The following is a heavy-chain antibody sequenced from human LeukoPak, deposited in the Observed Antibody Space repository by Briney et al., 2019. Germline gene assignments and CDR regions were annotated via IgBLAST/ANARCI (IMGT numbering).Heavy chain of an antibody. D-gene: IGHD5-18*01. CDR3: ARQAPRVTSFDY. CDR1: GGSISSYY. CDR2: IYYSGST. J-gene: IGHJ4*02. Sequence: SETLSLTCTVSGGSISSYYWSRIRQPPGKGLEWIGCIYYSGSTNYNPSLKSRVTISVDTSKNQFSLKLSSVTAADTAVYYCARQAPRVTSFDYWGQGTLVTVSS. V-gene: IGHV4-59*01.